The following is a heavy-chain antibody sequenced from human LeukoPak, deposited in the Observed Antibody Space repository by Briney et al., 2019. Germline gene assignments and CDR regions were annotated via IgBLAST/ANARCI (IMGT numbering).Heavy chain of an antibody. V-gene: IGHV1-46*01. Sequence: GASVKVSCKASGYTFTSYYMHWVRQAPGQGLEWMGIINPSGGSTSYAQKFQGRVTMTRDTSTSTVYMVLSSLRSEDTAVYYCARSDNMERTRTLWFGESFNWFDPWGQGTLVAVSS. CDR3: ARSDNMERTRTLWFGESFNWFDP. CDR2: INPSGGST. CDR1: GYTFTSYY. J-gene: IGHJ5*02. D-gene: IGHD3-10*01.